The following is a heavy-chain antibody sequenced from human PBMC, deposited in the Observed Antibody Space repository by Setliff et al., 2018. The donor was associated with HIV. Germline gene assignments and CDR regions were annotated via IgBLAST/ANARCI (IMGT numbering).Heavy chain of an antibody. CDR1: GFTFSSYG. CDR2: IRYDGSNK. J-gene: IGHJ6*02. Sequence: GGSLRLSCAASGFTFSSYGMHWVRQAPGKGLEWVAFIRYDGSNKYYADSVKGRFTISRDNSKNTLYLQMDSLRAEDTAVYYCAKDVPPFNVVNMAYGMDVWGQGTTVTVLL. D-gene: IGHD2-15*01. V-gene: IGHV3-30*02. CDR3: AKDVPPFNVVNMAYGMDV.